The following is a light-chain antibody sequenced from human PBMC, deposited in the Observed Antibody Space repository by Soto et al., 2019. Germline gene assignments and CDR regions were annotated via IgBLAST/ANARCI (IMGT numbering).Light chain of an antibody. CDR3: SSFASSSTDV. Sequence: QSALTQPASVSGSPGQSITISCTGTSSDVGGYNYVSWYQHHPGKAPVLVIYDVTNRPSGVSNRFSGSKSGNTASLTISGLQAEDEADYFCSSFASSSTDVFGTGTKLTVL. CDR1: SSDVGGYNY. CDR2: DVT. J-gene: IGLJ1*01. V-gene: IGLV2-14*03.